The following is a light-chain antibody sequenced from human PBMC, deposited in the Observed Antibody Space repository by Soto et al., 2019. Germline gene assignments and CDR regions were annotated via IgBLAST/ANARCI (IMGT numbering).Light chain of an antibody. CDR2: WAS. CDR1: QSVLSSSNNRNY. Sequence: DIVMTQSPDSLAVSLGERATINCKSSQSVLSSSNNRNYLAWYQQKPGHPPELLIYWASTRESGCPDRFSGSGSGTDFTLSISRLQAEDVARYYCQQYYSTPPTFGPGTKVDIK. CDR3: QQYYSTPPT. V-gene: IGKV4-1*01. J-gene: IGKJ3*01.